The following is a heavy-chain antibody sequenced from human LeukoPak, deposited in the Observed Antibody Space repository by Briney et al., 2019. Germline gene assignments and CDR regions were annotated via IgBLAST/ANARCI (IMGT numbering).Heavy chain of an antibody. V-gene: IGHV3-23*01. CDR3: AKVQEYHGSGSYHD. J-gene: IGHJ4*02. Sequence: GGSLRLSCAASGFTFSSYAMSWVRQAPGKGLEWVSAISGSGGSTYYADSVKGRFTISRDNSKNTLYLQMNSLRAEDTAVYYCAKVQEYHGSGSYHDWGQGTLVTVSS. D-gene: IGHD3-10*01. CDR2: ISGSGGST. CDR1: GFTFSSYA.